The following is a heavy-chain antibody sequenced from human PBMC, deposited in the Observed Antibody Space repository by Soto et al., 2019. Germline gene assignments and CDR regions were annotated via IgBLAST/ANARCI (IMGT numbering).Heavy chain of an antibody. V-gene: IGHV1-18*04. CDR3: ARGGTYYDFWSGYNWFDP. Sequence: GASVKVSCKASGYTFTSYGISWVLRAPGQGLEWMGWISAYNGNTNYAQKPQGRVTMTTDTSTSTAYMELRSLRSDDTAVYYCARGGTYYDFWSGYNWFDPWGQGTLVTVSS. J-gene: IGHJ5*02. CDR1: GYTFTSYG. CDR2: ISAYNGNT. D-gene: IGHD3-3*01.